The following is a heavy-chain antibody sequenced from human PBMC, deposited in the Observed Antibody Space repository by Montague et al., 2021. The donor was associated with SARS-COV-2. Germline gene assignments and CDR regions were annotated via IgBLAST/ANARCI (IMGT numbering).Heavy chain of an antibody. D-gene: IGHD3-10*01. Sequence: PALVKPTQTLTLTRTFSGFSLSTSGMCVSWIRQPPGKALEWLARIDWDDDKYYSTSLKTRLTISKDTSKNQVVLTMTNMDPVDTATYYCARMLGGILAFDIWGQGTMVTVSS. J-gene: IGHJ3*02. CDR2: IDWDDDK. CDR3: ARMLGGILAFDI. V-gene: IGHV2-70*11. CDR1: GFSLSTSGMC.